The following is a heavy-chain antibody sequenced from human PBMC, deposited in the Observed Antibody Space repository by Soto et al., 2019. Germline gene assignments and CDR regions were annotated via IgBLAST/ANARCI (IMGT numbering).Heavy chain of an antibody. CDR3: RASSGPFDY. CDR1: GGSFSGYY. J-gene: IGHJ4*02. D-gene: IGHD3-22*01. Sequence: QVQLQQWGAGLLKPSETLSLTGAVYGGSFSGYYWSWIRQPPGKGLEWIGEINHSGSTNYNPSLKSRVTISVDTSKNQFSLKLSSVTAADTAVYYCRASSGPFDYWGQGTLVTVSS. CDR2: INHSGST. V-gene: IGHV4-34*01.